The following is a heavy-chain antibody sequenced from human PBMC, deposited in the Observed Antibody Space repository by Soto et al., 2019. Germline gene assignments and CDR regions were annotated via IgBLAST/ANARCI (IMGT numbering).Heavy chain of an antibody. V-gene: IGHV4-59*01. CDR2: IFYSGST. Sequence: SETLSLTCAVSGGSINSYHWSWLRQPPGKGLEWIGNIFYSGSTYYNPSLKSRVTISVDTSKNQFSLKLSSVTAADTAVYYCARVAAVAGYYFDYWGQGTLVTVSS. CDR3: ARVAAVAGYYFDY. J-gene: IGHJ4*02. CDR1: GGSINSYH. D-gene: IGHD6-19*01.